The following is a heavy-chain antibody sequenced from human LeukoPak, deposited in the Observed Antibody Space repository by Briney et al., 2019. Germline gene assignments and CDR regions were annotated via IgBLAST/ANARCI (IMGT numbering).Heavy chain of an antibody. CDR3: ARASVRYFDWLLSFDY. CDR2: IIPIFGTA. J-gene: IGHJ4*02. CDR1: GGTFSIYA. Sequence: SVKVSCKASGGTFSIYAISWVRQAPGQGLEWMGGIIPIFGTANYAQKFQGRVTITADESTSTAYMELSSLRSEDTAVYYCARASVRYFDWLLSFDYWGQGTLVTVSS. D-gene: IGHD3-9*01. V-gene: IGHV1-69*01.